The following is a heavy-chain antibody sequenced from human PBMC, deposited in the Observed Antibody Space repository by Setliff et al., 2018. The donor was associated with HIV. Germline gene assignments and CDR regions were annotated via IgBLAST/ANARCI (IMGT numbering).Heavy chain of an antibody. CDR3: AKEGGLYFGMLIHDAIDL. J-gene: IGHJ3*01. D-gene: IGHD3-3*01. CDR2: INHSGST. Sequence: SETLSLTCAVYGGSLSGHYWTWIRQPPGEGLEWIGEINHSGSTNYNPSLKSRVTISVDTSKNQFSLKVTSVTAADTAVYYCAKEGGLYFGMLIHDAIDLWGQGTMVTVSS. V-gene: IGHV4-34*01. CDR1: GGSLSGHY.